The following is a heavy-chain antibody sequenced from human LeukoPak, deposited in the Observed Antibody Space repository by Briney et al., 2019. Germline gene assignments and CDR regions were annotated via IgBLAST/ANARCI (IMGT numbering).Heavy chain of an antibody. CDR3: AVGSYYFDD. J-gene: IGHJ4*02. CDR1: GFTFRSSW. Sequence: GGSLRLSCAASGFTFRSSWMHWVRQAPGKGLVWVSRINSDGSSTSYADPVKGRFTISRDNAKNTLYLQVNSLRAEDTAVYYCAVGSYYFDDWGQGTLVTVSS. V-gene: IGHV3-74*01. D-gene: IGHD3-10*01. CDR2: INSDGSST.